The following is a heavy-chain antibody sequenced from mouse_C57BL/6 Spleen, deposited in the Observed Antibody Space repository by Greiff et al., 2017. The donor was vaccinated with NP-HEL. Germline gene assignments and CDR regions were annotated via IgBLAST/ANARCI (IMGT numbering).Heavy chain of an antibody. CDR3: ASTSSNYAMDY. J-gene: IGHJ4*01. Sequence: QVHVKQPGAELVMPGASVKLSCKASGYTFTSYWMHWVKQRPGQGLEWIGEIDPSDSYTNYNQKFKGKSTLTVDKSSSTAYMQLSSLTSEDSAVYYCASTSSNYAMDYWGQGTSVTVSS. V-gene: IGHV1-69*01. CDR1: GYTFTSYW. CDR2: IDPSDSYT. D-gene: IGHD2-10*02.